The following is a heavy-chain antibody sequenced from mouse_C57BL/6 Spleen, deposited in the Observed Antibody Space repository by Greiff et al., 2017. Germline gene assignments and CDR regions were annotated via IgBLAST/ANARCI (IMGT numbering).Heavy chain of an antibody. CDR3: ARQDYYGVAEDYAIDY. D-gene: IGHD1-1*01. CDR1: GYTFTSYW. Sequence: VQLQQPGTELVKPGASVKLSCKASGYTFTSYWMHWVKQRPGQGLEWIGNINPSNGGTNYNEKFKSKATLTVDKSSSTAYMQLSSLTSEDSAVYYCARQDYYGVAEDYAIDYWGQGTSVTVSS. V-gene: IGHV1-53*01. J-gene: IGHJ4*01. CDR2: INPSNGGT.